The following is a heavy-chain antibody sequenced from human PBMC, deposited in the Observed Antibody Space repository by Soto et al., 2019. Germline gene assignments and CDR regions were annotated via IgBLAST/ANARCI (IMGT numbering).Heavy chain of an antibody. D-gene: IGHD2-2*01. CDR3: AKRPPAKNPGDIVVVPAAMRDDY. CDR2: ISGSGGST. Sequence: GGSLRLSCAASGFTFSSYAMSWVRQAPGKGLEWVSAISGSGGSTYYADSVKGRFTISRDNSKNTLYLQMNSLRAEDTAVYYCAKRPPAKNPGDIVVVPAAMRDDYWGQGTLVTVSS. V-gene: IGHV3-23*01. J-gene: IGHJ4*02. CDR1: GFTFSSYA.